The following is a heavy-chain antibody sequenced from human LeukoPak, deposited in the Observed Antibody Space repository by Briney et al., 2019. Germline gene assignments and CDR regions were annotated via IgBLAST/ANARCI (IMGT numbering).Heavy chain of an antibody. CDR1: GVPFSDYY. Sequence: SETLSLTCAVFGVPFSDYYWSWIRRPPGKGLEWLGEINHSGSANYMPSLKSRVSIDTSKNQFSLRLSYVTAADTAFYYCARGRFGGHSYYYMDVWGKGTAVTVSS. CDR2: INHSGSA. D-gene: IGHD3-3*01. J-gene: IGHJ6*03. CDR3: ARGRFGGHSYYYMDV. V-gene: IGHV4-34*01.